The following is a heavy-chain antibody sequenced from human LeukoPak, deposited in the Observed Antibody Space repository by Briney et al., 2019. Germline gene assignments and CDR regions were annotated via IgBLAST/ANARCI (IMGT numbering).Heavy chain of an antibody. J-gene: IGHJ3*02. CDR2: ISGSGTST. Sequence: GGSLRLSCAASGFTFSSYDMNWVRQPPGKGLEWVSVISGSGTSTYYADSVKGRFTISRDNSKNTLYLQMNSLRAEDTAVYYSAKRSTENAFDIWGQGTMVTLSS. CDR1: GFTFSSYD. CDR3: AKRSTENAFDI. V-gene: IGHV3-23*01.